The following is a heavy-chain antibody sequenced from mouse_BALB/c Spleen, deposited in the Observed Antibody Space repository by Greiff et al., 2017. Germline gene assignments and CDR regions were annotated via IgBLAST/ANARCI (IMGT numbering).Heavy chain of an antibody. CDR3: APLGGYFDV. CDR2: ISYSGST. J-gene: IGHJ1*01. Sequence: EVKLEESGPGLVKPSQSLSLTCTVTGYSITSDYAWNWIRQFPGNKLEWMGYISYSGSTSYNPSLKSRISITRDTSKNQFFLQLNSVTTEDTATYYCAPLGGYFDVWGAGTTVTVSS. CDR1: GYSITSDYA. V-gene: IGHV3-2*02.